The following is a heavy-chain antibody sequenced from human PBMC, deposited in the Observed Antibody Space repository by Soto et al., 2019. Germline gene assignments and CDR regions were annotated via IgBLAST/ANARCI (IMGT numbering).Heavy chain of an antibody. CDR2: IIPIFGTA. V-gene: IGHV1-69*13. J-gene: IGHJ6*02. Sequence: SVKASCKASAGTFSSYAISWVRQATGKGLEWMGGIIPIFGTANYAQKFQGRVTITADESTSTAYMELSSLRSEDTAVYYCARDHYGDYASYYYYGMDVWGQGTTVTVSS. CDR3: ARDHYGDYASYYYYGMDV. D-gene: IGHD4-17*01. CDR1: AGTFSSYA.